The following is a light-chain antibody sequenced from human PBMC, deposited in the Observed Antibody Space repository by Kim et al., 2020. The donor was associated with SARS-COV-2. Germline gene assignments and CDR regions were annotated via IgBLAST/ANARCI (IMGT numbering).Light chain of an antibody. J-gene: IGLJ3*02. CDR2: GKR. CDR3: DSRDNSGNQ. Sequence: EALGTAVRISYQGGRVVIYYASGYQQKPGQAPILVIYGKRIRPAGFPDRFSGSSSGRTASLAIAGAQAEDEANYYCDSRDNSGNQFGGGTRLTV. V-gene: IGLV3-19*01. CDR1: RVVIYY.